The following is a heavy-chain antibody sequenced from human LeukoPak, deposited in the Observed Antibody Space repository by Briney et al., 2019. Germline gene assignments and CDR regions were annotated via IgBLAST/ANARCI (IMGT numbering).Heavy chain of an antibody. CDR2: IYYSGST. J-gene: IGHJ6*02. CDR3: ARHSLEVWSYGMGV. CDR1: GGSINNYY. Sequence: PSETLSLTCTVSGGSINNYYWSWIRQPPGKGLEWIGYIYYSGSTNYNPSLKSRVTISVDTSKNHSSLKLSSVTAADTAVYYCARHSLEVWSYGMGVWGQGTTVTVS. D-gene: IGHD3-16*01. V-gene: IGHV4-59*08.